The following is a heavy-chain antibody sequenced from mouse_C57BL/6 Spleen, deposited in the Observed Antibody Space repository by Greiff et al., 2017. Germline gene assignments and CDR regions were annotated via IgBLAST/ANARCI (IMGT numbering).Heavy chain of an antibody. D-gene: IGHD2-5*01. V-gene: IGHV1-20*01. CDR3: ARTHSNSYAMDY. CDR2: INPYNGDT. Sequence: EVQLQQSGPELVKPGDSVKISCKASGYSFTGYFMNWVMQSHGKSLEWIGRINPYNGDTFYNQKFKGKATLTVDKSSSTAHMELRSLTSEDSAVYYCARTHSNSYAMDYWGQGTSVTVSS. J-gene: IGHJ4*01. CDR1: GYSFTGYF.